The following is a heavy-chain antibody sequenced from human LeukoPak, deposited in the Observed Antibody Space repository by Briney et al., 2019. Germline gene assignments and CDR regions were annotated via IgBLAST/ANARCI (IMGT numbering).Heavy chain of an antibody. CDR1: GGSISSYY. J-gene: IGHJ5*02. V-gene: IGHV4-59*01. CDR2: IYYSGST. D-gene: IGHD2-2*01. CDR3: ARPQACRSTSCLGWFDT. Sequence: SETLSLTCTVSGGSISSYYWSWIRQPPGKGLEWMGYIYYSGSTNYNPSLKSRVAISVDPSKNQFSLKLSSVTAADPAVYYCARPQACRSTSCLGWFDTWGQGTLVTVSS.